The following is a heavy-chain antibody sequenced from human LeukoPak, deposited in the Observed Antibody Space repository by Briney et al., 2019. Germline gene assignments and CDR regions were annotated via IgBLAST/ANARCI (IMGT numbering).Heavy chain of an antibody. CDR3: SRKTWFDS. CDR1: GFTFSHYW. Sequence: PGGSLRLSCAASGFTFSHYWMHWVRQAPGKGLVWVSDITGDGSGTNYADSVKGRFTISRDNAKNTLHLQMNSLRADDTAVYYCSRKTWFDSWGQGTLVTVSS. V-gene: IGHV3-74*01. J-gene: IGHJ5*01. CDR2: ITGDGSGT.